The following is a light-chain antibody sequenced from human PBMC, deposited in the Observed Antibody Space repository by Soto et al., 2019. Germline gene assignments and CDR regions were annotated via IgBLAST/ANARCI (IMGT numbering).Light chain of an antibody. CDR2: GAS. CDR1: QSVSSSY. J-gene: IGKJ1*01. CDR3: QQYGSSPVT. Sequence: EIVLTQSPGTLSLSPGERATLSCRASQSVSSSYLAWYQQKPGQAPRLLIYGASSRATGIPDRFSGSGSGTGFILTISRLEPEDFAVYYCQQYGSSPVTFGPGTKVEIK. V-gene: IGKV3-20*01.